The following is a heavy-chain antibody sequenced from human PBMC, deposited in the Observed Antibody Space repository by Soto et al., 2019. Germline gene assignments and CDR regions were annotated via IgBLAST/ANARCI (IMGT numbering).Heavy chain of an antibody. Sequence: GASVKVSCKASGYTFTSYYMHWVRQAPGQGLEWMGVINPSGGSTSYAQKFQDRVTMTRDTSTSTVYMELSSLRSEDTAVYYCAREGYSSHWYGVESDYWGQGTLVTVSS. CDR2: INPSGGST. CDR1: GYTFTSYY. J-gene: IGHJ4*02. CDR3: AREGYSSHWYGVESDY. V-gene: IGHV1-46*01. D-gene: IGHD6-13*01.